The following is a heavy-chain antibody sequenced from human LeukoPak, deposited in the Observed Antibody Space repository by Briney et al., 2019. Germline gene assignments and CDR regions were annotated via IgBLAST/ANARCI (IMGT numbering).Heavy chain of an antibody. CDR1: GLTFSTYA. D-gene: IGHD2-15*01. V-gene: IGHV3-23*01. CDR2: ISGGGTT. J-gene: IGHJ4*02. Sequence: GGSLRLSCAASGLTFSTYAMRWIRQAPGKGLEWVSSISGGGTTSYADSVKGRFTISRDNSKNTLYLQMNSLRAEDTAVYYCAKVVASGYCSGGSCYSSLDYWGQGTLVTVSS. CDR3: AKVVASGYCSGGSCYSSLDY.